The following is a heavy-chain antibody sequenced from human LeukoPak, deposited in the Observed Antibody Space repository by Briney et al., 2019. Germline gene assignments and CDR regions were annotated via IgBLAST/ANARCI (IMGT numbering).Heavy chain of an antibody. Sequence: SETLSLTCTVSGGSISSYYWSWIRQPPGKGLEWIGYVSYSGSTNYNPSLKSRVTISVDTSKNQFSLRLSSVTAPDTAVYYCVRHGTQKYVADYWGQGTLVTVSS. J-gene: IGHJ4*02. V-gene: IGHV4-59*08. D-gene: IGHD1-1*01. CDR3: VRHGTQKYVADY. CDR1: GGSISSYY. CDR2: VSYSGST.